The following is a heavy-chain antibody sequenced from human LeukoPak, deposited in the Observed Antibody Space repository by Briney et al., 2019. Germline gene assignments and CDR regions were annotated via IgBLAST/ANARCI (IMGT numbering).Heavy chain of an antibody. J-gene: IGHJ6*03. D-gene: IGHD2-15*01. Sequence: GESLKISCKGSGYSFTSYWIGWVRQMPGKGLEWMGIIYPGDSDTRYSPSFQGQVTISADKSISTAYLQWSSLKASDTAMYYCATRTSCSGGSCYEDYFYYYYMDVWGKGTTVTVSS. CDR3: ATRTSCSGGSCYEDYFYYYYMDV. CDR1: GYSFTSYW. CDR2: IYPGDSDT. V-gene: IGHV5-51*01.